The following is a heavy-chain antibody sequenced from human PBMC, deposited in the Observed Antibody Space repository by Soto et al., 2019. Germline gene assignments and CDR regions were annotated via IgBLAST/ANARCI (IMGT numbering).Heavy chain of an antibody. J-gene: IGHJ4*02. CDR2: MNPNSGNT. CDR1: GYTFTSYD. CDR3: VRVAVRFGEPPDY. Sequence: QVQLVQSGAEVKKPGASVKVSCKASGYTFTSYDINWVRQATGQGLAWMGWMNPNSGNTGYAQKFQGRVTMTRNTSISTAYMELSSLRSEDTAVYYCVRVAVRFGEPPDYWGQGTLVTVSS. D-gene: IGHD3-10*01. V-gene: IGHV1-8*01.